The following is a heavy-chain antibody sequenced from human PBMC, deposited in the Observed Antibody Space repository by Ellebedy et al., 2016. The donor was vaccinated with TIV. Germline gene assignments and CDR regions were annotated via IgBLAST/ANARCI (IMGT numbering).Heavy chain of an antibody. V-gene: IGHV4-31*03. CDR1: GGSISSGAFY. J-gene: IGHJ4*02. CDR3: ARDEGGSGSLSY. CDR2: IFYSGST. D-gene: IGHD3-10*01. Sequence: MPSETLSLTCTVSGGSISSGAFYRTWIRQQPGKGLEWIGNIFYSGSTYYKSSLKSRITISLDRSKNQFSLSLSSVTAADTAVYFCARDEGGSGSLSYWGQGTLVAVSS.